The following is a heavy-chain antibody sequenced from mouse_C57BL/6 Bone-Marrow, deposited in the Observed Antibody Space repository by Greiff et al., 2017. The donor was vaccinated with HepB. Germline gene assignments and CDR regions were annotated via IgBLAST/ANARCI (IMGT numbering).Heavy chain of an antibody. D-gene: IGHD1-1*01. V-gene: IGHV1-64*01. CDR1: GYTFTSYW. CDR3: ARWDYGSSYYFDY. CDR2: IHPNSGST. J-gene: IGHJ2*01. Sequence: QVQLQQPGAELVKPGASVKLSCKASGYTFTSYWMHWVKQRPGQGLEWIGMIHPNSGSTNYNEKFKSKATLTVDKSSSTAYMQLSSLTSEDSAVYYCARWDYGSSYYFDYWGRGTTLTVSS.